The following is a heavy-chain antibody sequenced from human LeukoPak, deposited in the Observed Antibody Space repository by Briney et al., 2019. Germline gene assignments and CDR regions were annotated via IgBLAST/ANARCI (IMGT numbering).Heavy chain of an antibody. D-gene: IGHD2-2*03. J-gene: IGHJ4*02. CDR3: ARGGGYCSSTSCFPFDY. V-gene: IGHV4-59*01. CDR1: GGSISTYY. CDR2: IYYTGST. Sequence: SETLSLTCTISGGSISTYYWNWIRQPPGKGLEWIGYIYYTGSTNENPSLKSRVTISVDTSKNKFSLKLSSVTAADTAVYYCARGGGYCSSTSCFPFDYWGQGTLVTVSS.